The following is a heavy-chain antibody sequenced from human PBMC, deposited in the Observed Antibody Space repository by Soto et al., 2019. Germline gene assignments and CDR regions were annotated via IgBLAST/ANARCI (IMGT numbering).Heavy chain of an antibody. J-gene: IGHJ6*02. CDR1: GFTFSSFG. Sequence: GGSLRLSCAVSGFTFSSFGMHWVRQAPGKGLEWVAIIWYDESNRDSADSRFTISRDNSKNTLYLQMNSLRAEDTAVYYCARERGHLSSSYYHYGMDVWGQGTTVTVSS. V-gene: IGHV3-33*01. CDR2: IWYDESNR. CDR3: ARERGHLSSSYYHYGMDV. D-gene: IGHD6-6*01.